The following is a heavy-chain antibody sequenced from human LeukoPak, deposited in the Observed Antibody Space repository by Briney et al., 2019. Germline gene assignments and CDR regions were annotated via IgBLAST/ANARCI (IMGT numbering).Heavy chain of an antibody. D-gene: IGHD6-19*01. CDR1: GFTFSSYA. Sequence: GGSLRLSCAASGFTFSSYAMHWVRQAPGKGLEWVAVISYDGSNKYYADSVKGRFTIPRDNSKNTLYLQMNSLRAEDTAVYYCARDHGGSGWYDYWGQGTLVTVSS. J-gene: IGHJ4*02. CDR3: ARDHGGSGWYDY. CDR2: ISYDGSNK. V-gene: IGHV3-30*04.